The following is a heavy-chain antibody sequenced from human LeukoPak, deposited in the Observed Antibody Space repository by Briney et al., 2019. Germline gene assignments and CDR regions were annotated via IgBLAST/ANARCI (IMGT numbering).Heavy chain of an antibody. Sequence: SETLSLTCSVSDDSITMYYWTWIRQTPGKGLEWIRYVDHTGSTNFNPSLNGRVSISRDTSKNLFSLRLRSVTAADTAVYFCARGRVSSNTWYSTYYYYFYMDVWGKGTTVTVSS. V-gene: IGHV4-59*01. CDR2: VDHTGST. J-gene: IGHJ6*03. CDR1: DDSITMYY. D-gene: IGHD4-11*01. CDR3: ARGRVSSNTWYSTYYYYFYMDV.